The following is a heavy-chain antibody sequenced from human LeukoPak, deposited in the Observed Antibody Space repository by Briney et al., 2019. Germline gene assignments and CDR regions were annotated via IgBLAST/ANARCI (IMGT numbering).Heavy chain of an antibody. CDR2: IYTSGST. Sequence: SETLSLTCNVSGGSISSYYWSWIRQPAGKGLEWIGRIYTSGSTNYSPSLKSRVTMSVDTSKNQFSLKLSSVTAADTAVYYCARTTLLYSDWSPDAFDIWGQGTMVTVSS. D-gene: IGHD3-9*01. CDR1: GGSISSYY. V-gene: IGHV4-4*07. CDR3: ARTTLLYSDWSPDAFDI. J-gene: IGHJ3*02.